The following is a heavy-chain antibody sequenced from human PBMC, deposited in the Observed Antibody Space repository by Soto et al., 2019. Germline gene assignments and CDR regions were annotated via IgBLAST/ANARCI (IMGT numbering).Heavy chain of an antibody. CDR3: ALPVVVPAARGRRNDY. Sequence: PGGSLRLSCAASGFTFSDYYMSWIRQAPGKGLEWVSYISSSGSTIYYADSVKGRFTISRDNAKNSLYLQMNSLRAEDTAVYYCALPVVVPAARGRRNDYWGQGTLVTVSS. J-gene: IGHJ4*02. CDR1: GFTFSDYY. V-gene: IGHV3-11*01. D-gene: IGHD2-2*01. CDR2: ISSSGSTI.